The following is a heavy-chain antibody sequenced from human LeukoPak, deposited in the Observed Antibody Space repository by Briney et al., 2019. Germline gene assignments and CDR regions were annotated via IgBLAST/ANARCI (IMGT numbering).Heavy chain of an antibody. V-gene: IGHV5-10-1*01. Sequence: GESLKISCKGSGYSFTSYWISWVRQMPGKGLEWMGRIDPSDSYTNYSPSFQGHVTISADKSISTAYLQWSSLKASDTAMYYCARQGIAVAGTYYYYGMDVWGKGTTVTVSS. CDR1: GYSFTSYW. D-gene: IGHD6-19*01. CDR2: IDPSDSYT. J-gene: IGHJ6*04. CDR3: ARQGIAVAGTYYYYGMDV.